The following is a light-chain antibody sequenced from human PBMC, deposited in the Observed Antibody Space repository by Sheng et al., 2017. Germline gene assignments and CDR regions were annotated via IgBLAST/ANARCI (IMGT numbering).Light chain of an antibody. Sequence: SYVLAQPPSVSVAPGKTARITCGGNNIGSKGVHWYQQKPGQAPVLVVYDDSDRPSGIPERFSGSNSGNTATLTIRRVEAGDEADYYCQVWDSSSDHVVFGGGTKLTVL. V-gene: IGLV3-21*03. CDR3: QVWDSSSDHVV. J-gene: IGLJ2*01. CDR1: NIGSKG. CDR2: DDS.